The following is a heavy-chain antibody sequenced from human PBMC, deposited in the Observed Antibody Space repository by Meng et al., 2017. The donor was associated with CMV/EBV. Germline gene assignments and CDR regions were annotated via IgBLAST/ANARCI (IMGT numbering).Heavy chain of an antibody. CDR2: IYYSGST. V-gene: IGHV4-59*01. Sequence: GSLRLSCTVSGGSISSYYWSWIRQPPEKGLEWIGYIYYSGSTNYNPSLKSRVTISVDTSKNQFSLKLSSVTAADTAVYYCARASYDFWGGYYSLYFDYWGQGTLVTVSS. CDR1: GGSISSYY. J-gene: IGHJ4*02. CDR3: ARASYDFWGGYYSLYFDY. D-gene: IGHD3-3*01.